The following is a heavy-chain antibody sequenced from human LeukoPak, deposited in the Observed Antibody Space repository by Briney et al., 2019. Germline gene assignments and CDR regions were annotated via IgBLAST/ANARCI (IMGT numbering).Heavy chain of an antibody. V-gene: IGHV1-2*02. CDR2: INPNNGGT. D-gene: IGHD2-2*01. J-gene: IGHJ4*02. CDR1: GYTFTGYY. CDR3: ARDLWDIVVVPAAIGY. Sequence: ASVKVSCKASGYTFTGYYMHWVRQAPGQGLEWMGWINPNNGGTNYAQKFQGRVTMTRDTSISTAYMELSRLRSDDTAVYYCARDLWDIVVVPAAIGYWGQGTLVTVSS.